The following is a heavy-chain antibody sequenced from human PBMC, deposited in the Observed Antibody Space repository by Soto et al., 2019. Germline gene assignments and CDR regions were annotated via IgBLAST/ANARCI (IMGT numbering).Heavy chain of an antibody. CDR2: INSDGSST. J-gene: IGHJ6*02. D-gene: IGHD2-15*01. CDR1: GFTFSSYW. V-gene: IGHV3-74*01. Sequence: VSLRLSCAAXGFTFSSYWMHWVRQAPGKGLVWVSRINSDGSSTSYADSVKGRFTISRDNAKNTLYLQMNSLRAEDTAVYYCARGERGYCSGGSCYSYYYYGMDVWGQGTTVTVSS. CDR3: ARGERGYCSGGSCYSYYYYGMDV.